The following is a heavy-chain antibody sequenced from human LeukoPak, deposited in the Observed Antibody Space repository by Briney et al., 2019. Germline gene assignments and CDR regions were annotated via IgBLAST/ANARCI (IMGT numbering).Heavy chain of an antibody. CDR1: GYTFTSYA. CDR3: ARDVMVRGVLPGY. D-gene: IGHD3-10*01. J-gene: IGHJ4*02. CDR2: INAGNGNT. Sequence: ASVKVSCKASGYTFTSYAKHWVRQAPGQRLEWMGWINAGNGNTKYSQKFQGRVTITRDTSACTAYMELSSLRSEDTAVYYCARDVMVRGVLPGYWGQGTLVTVSS. V-gene: IGHV1-3*01.